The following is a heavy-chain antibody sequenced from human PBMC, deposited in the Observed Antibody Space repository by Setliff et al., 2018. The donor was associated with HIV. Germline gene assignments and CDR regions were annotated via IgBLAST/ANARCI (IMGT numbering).Heavy chain of an antibody. J-gene: IGHJ4*02. Sequence: GASVKVSCKASGYTFISYGISWVRQAPGQGLEWMGWISTYNGNTKYAQRLQGRVTMTRDTFTSTAYMEMRSLRSEDTAVYYCARDPNRIAVAGTFDYWGQGTLVTVSS. D-gene: IGHD6-19*01. CDR3: ARDPNRIAVAGTFDY. CDR1: GYTFISYG. V-gene: IGHV1-18*01. CDR2: ISTYNGNT.